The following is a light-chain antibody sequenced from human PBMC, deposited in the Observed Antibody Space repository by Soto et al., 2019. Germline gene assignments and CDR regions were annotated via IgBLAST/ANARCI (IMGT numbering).Light chain of an antibody. J-gene: IGKJ4*01. V-gene: IGKV3-11*01. CDR3: QQHINWTLT. CDR1: QTVSSS. CDR2: EVS. Sequence: EIVLTQSPATLSLSPGARATLSCRASQTVSSSLAWYQQKPGQAHRLLSYEVSNRATGIPARFSGSGSGADFTLTISSLEPGDFALYYFQQHINWTLTVVGGTKV.